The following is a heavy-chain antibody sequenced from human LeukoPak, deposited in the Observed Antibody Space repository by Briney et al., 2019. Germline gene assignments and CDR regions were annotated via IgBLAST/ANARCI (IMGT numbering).Heavy chain of an antibody. CDR2: INPNSGGT. V-gene: IGHV1-2*02. CDR1: GYIFTDYY. Sequence: ASVKVSCKASGYIFTDYYMHWVRQAPGQGLEWMGWINPNSGGTYYAQKFQGRVTMTSDTSITTAYMELSRLQSDDTAVYYCANPDLSGPWGQGTLVTVSS. J-gene: IGHJ5*02. CDR3: ANPDLSGP. D-gene: IGHD2-15*01.